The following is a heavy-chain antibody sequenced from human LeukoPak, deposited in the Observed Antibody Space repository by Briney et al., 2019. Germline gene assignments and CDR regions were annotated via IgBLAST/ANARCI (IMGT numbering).Heavy chain of an antibody. CDR3: ARDPGGYCSSTSCYAASGDAFDI. J-gene: IGHJ3*02. V-gene: IGHV1-69*13. Sequence: SVKVSCKASGGTFTSYAISWVRQAPGQGLEWMGGIIPIFGTANYAQKFQGRVTITADESMSTAYMELSSLRSEDTAVYYCARDPGGYCSSTSCYAASGDAFDIWGQGTMVTVSS. CDR1: GGTFTSYA. CDR2: IIPIFGTA. D-gene: IGHD2-2*01.